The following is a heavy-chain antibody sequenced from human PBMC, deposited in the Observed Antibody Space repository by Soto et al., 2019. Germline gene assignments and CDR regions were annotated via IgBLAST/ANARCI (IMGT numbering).Heavy chain of an antibody. Sequence: QVQLVESGGGVVQPGRSLRLSCAASGFTFSSYGMHWVRQAPGKGLEWVAVIWYDGSNKYYADSVKGRFTISRDNSKNTLYLQMNRLRGEDTGVYYCARSADSAGYCSGGSCLDAFDIWGQGTMVTVSS. V-gene: IGHV3-33*01. CDR1: GFTFSSYG. CDR2: IWYDGSNK. D-gene: IGHD2-15*01. J-gene: IGHJ3*02. CDR3: ARSADSAGYCSGGSCLDAFDI.